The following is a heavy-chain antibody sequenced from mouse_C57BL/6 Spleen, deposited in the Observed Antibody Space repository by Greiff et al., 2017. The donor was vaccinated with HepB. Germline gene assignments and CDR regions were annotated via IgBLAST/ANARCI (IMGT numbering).Heavy chain of an antibody. CDR2: ISDGGSYT. Sequence: DVKLVESGGGLVKPGGSLKLSCAASGFTFSSYAMSWVRQTPEKRLEWVATISDGGSYTYYPDNVKGRFTISRDNAKNNRYLQMSHLKSEDTAMYCCASDGAQATTWFAYWGQGTLVTVSA. CDR1: GFTFSSYA. V-gene: IGHV5-4*03. J-gene: IGHJ3*01. CDR3: ASDGAQATTWFAY. D-gene: IGHD3-2*02.